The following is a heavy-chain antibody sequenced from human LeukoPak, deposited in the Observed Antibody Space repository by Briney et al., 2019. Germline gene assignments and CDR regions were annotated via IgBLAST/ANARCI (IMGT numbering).Heavy chain of an antibody. V-gene: IGHV3-33*06. J-gene: IGHJ1*01. CDR2: MWDGGSNK. CDR3: AKDGSNWNSSLQH. Sequence: PGGALRLSSAASRVTFSGYGVHWGPQAPGKGLGGGGAMWDGGSNKYYADSLKGRFTISRDNYKNTLYLQMISVRAEAAAAYYCAKDGSNWNSSLQHWGQGTLVTVSS. D-gene: IGHD1-7*01. CDR1: RVTFSGYG.